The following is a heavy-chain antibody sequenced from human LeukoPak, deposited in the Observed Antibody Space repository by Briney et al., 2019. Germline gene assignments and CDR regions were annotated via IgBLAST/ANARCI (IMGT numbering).Heavy chain of an antibody. J-gene: IGHJ4*02. CDR1: GYSFTSYF. CDR3: AKDRAAVVPYYFDS. Sequence: ASVKASCRASGYSFTSYFMHWVRQAPGQGLECMVIINVNVGSTNYAQRFQGRVTMTRDTSTATVYMELSGLSSEDTAVYYCAKDRAAVVPYYFDSWGLGTLVTVSS. CDR2: INVNVGST. D-gene: IGHD6-13*01. V-gene: IGHV1-46*01.